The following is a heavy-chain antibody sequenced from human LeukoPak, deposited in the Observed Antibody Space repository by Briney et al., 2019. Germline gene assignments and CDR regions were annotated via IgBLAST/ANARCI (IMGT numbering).Heavy chain of an antibody. D-gene: IGHD6-6*01. CDR1: GYSFTNSW. CDR2: IYPGDSDT. V-gene: IGHV5-51*01. J-gene: IGHJ4*02. Sequence: GESLTISCKGSGYSFTNSWIGRVRQMPGKGLEWMAIIYPGDSDTRYSPSFQGQVTLSADKSISAAYLQWSSLKASDTAMYYCARLVTSSSSSYFDYWGQGTLVTVSS. CDR3: ARLVTSSSSSYFDY.